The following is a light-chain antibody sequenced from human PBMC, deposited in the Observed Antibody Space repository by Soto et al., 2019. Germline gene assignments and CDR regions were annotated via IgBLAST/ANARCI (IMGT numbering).Light chain of an antibody. Sequence: EIVMTQSPATLSVSPGERATLSCRASQSVSRYLAWCQQKPGQAPRLLISDTSNRATGIPARFSGSGSGTDFTLTISSLEPEDFAVYYCQQRSNWPIITFGQGTRLEI. CDR1: QSVSRY. J-gene: IGKJ5*01. CDR2: DTS. CDR3: QQRSNWPIIT. V-gene: IGKV3-11*01.